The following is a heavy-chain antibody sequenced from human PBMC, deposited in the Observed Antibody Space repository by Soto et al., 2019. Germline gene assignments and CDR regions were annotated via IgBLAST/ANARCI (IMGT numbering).Heavy chain of an antibody. D-gene: IGHD3-10*01. Sequence: TLSLTCTVSGGSISSYYWSWIRQPPGKGLEWIGYIYYSGSTNYNPSLKSRVTISVDTSKNQFSLKLSSVTAADTAVYYCARAPGDGSGVLRFDPWGQGTLVTVSS. CDR2: IYYSGST. CDR3: ARAPGDGSGVLRFDP. CDR1: GGSISSYY. J-gene: IGHJ5*02. V-gene: IGHV4-59*01.